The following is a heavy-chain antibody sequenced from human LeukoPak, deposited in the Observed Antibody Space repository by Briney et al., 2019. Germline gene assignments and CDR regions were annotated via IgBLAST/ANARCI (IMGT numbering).Heavy chain of an antibody. CDR3: ARYCSGGSCNGPNDAFDI. J-gene: IGHJ3*02. CDR2: ISAYNGNT. CDR1: GYTFTSYG. V-gene: IGHV1-18*01. D-gene: IGHD2-15*01. Sequence: ASVKVSCKASGYTFTSYGISWVRQAPGQGLEWMGWISAYNGNTNYAQKLQGRVTMTTDTSTSTAYMELRSLRSDDTAVYYCARYCSGGSCNGPNDAFDIWGQGTMVTVSP.